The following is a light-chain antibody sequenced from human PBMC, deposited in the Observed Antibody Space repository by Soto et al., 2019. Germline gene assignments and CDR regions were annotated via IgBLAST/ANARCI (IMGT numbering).Light chain of an antibody. Sequence: SVVTQSRSTLSLSPGQRSTLACRASQSVSGSYLAWYQQKTGQAPRLXIYGASSRATGIPDRFSGSGSGTDFNLTISRLEPEDFAVYYCQQYGSSPITFGQGTRLEIK. CDR1: QSVSGSY. J-gene: IGKJ5*01. V-gene: IGKV3-20*01. CDR2: GAS. CDR3: QQYGSSPIT.